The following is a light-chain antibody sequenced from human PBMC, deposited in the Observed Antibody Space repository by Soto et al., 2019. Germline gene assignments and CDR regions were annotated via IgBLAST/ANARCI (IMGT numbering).Light chain of an antibody. Sequence: DIQMTQSPSSLSASLGDRVNISCKATRDIAAHFNWYQQKPGRAPQLLIYEASKLKAGVASRFSGRRSGTDFTFTIASLQPDDIATHYGENFDHHPPYSFGKGTKVEI. CDR1: RDIAAH. V-gene: IGKV1-33*01. CDR2: EAS. CDR3: ENFDHHPPYS. J-gene: IGKJ2*03.